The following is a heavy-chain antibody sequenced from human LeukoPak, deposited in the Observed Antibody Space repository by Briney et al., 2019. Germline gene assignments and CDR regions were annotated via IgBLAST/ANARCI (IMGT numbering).Heavy chain of an antibody. D-gene: IGHD6-19*01. CDR1: GFAFSFYA. CDR2: INANSGTT. J-gene: IGHJ5*01. CDR3: AKPISGGLAVTADWFHP. V-gene: IGHV3-23*01. Sequence: GSLRLSCAASGFAFSFYAMSWLRQPPGKGLEWVSTINANSGTTSYAASVRGRFTISRDNSKNTLYLQVNALRADDTATYYCAKPISGGLAVTADWFHPWGQGTLVVVSS.